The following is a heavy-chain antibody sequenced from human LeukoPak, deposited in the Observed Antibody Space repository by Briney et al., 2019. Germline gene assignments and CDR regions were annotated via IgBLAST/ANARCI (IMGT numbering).Heavy chain of an antibody. CDR2: IKSKTDGGTA. Sequence: KHGGSLRLSCAASGFIFSNAWMSWVRQAPGKGLEWVGRIKSKTDGGTADYAAPVKGRFTISRDDSKNMVYLQMNSLKTEDTAVYYCGTAIKWEHSEDFDSWGQGTLVTVSS. J-gene: IGHJ4*02. D-gene: IGHD1-26*01. CDR1: GFIFSNAW. CDR3: GTAIKWEHSEDFDS. V-gene: IGHV3-15*01.